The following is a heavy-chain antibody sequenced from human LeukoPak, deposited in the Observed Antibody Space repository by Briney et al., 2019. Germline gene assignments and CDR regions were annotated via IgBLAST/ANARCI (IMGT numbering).Heavy chain of an antibody. V-gene: IGHV5-51*01. CDR2: IYPGDSDT. Sequence: GESLKISCQGSGYRFTSYWIGWVRQLPGKGLEWMGIIYPGDSDTRYSTSFQGQVTISADKSISTAYLQWSSLKASDTAMYYCARGVVVSTAPDYWGQGTLVTVSS. J-gene: IGHJ4*02. D-gene: IGHD2-2*01. CDR1: GYRFTSYW. CDR3: ARGVVVSTAPDY.